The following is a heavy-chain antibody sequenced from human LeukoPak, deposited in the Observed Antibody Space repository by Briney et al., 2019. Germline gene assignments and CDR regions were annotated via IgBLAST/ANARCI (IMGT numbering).Heavy chain of an antibody. CDR3: ARKTVSGYGAFYYGMDV. J-gene: IGHJ6*02. V-gene: IGHV4-31*03. CDR1: GGSISSGGYY. CDR2: IDYSGST. Sequence: SGTLSLTCTVSGGSISSGGYYWSWIRQHPGKGLEWIGYIDYSGSTNYNPSLKSRVTISIDTSKSQFSLKLSSVTAADTAVYYCARKTVSGYGAFYYGMDVWGQGTTVTVSS. D-gene: IGHD5-12*01.